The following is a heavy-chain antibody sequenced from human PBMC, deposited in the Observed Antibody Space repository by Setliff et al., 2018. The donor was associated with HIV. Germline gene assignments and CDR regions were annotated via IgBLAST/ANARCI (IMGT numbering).Heavy chain of an antibody. CDR2: INSDGSSI. J-gene: IGHJ5*02. V-gene: IGHV3-74*01. Sequence: PGGSLRLSCAASGFTFTTYWMHWVRQVPGKGLVWVSRINSDGSSIGYADSVKGRFTNSRDNVNNAVYLQMDSLRAEDTAIYYCANIRLGSWGQGTLVTVSS. CDR1: GFTFTTYW. D-gene: IGHD2-2*02. CDR3: ANIRLGS.